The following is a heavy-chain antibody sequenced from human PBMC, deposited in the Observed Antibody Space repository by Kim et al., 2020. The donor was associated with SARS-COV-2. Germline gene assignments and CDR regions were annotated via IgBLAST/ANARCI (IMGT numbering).Heavy chain of an antibody. D-gene: IGHD3-10*01. V-gene: IGHV3-53*04. Sequence: SGGSTYDADSVEGRFTISRHKSTNTMYHQMNSLRAEETAVYYCARDWLDYWGQGTRVTVSS. J-gene: IGHJ4*02. CDR2: SGGST. CDR3: ARDWLDY.